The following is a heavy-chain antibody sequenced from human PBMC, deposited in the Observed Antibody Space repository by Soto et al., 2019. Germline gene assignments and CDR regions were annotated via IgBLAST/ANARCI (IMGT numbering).Heavy chain of an antibody. CDR2: IYYSGST. J-gene: IGHJ4*02. V-gene: IGHV4-59*11. CDR1: GDSIKTHY. CDR3: ASGWMAAFDN. D-gene: IGHD2-2*03. Sequence: SXATLSLTCNVTGDSIKTHYWSWIRQAPGKGLEWIGYIYYSGSTLYNPSLKRRVTISADTAKNQFSLRLTSLTAADTAVYYCASGWMAAFDNWGQGTLVTVSS.